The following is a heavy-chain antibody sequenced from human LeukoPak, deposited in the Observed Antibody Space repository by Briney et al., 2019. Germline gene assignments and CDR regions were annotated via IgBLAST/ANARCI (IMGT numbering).Heavy chain of an antibody. CDR2: ISAYNGNT. CDR3: ARDRNTMIVGAPLGY. Sequence: ASVKVSCKASGYTFTSYGISWVRQAPGQGLEWMGWISAYNGNTNYAQKLQGRVTMTTDTSTSTAYMELRSLRSDDTAVYYCARDRNTMIVGAPLGYWGQGTLVTVSS. D-gene: IGHD3-22*01. V-gene: IGHV1-18*01. CDR1: GYTFTSYG. J-gene: IGHJ4*02.